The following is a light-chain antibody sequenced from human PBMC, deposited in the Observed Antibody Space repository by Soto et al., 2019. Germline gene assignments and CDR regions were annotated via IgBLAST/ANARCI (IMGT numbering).Light chain of an antibody. Sequence: QLVLTQPPSVSGAPGQRVTISCTVSSSNIGAGYDVHWYQQLPGTAPKLLIYGNSNRPSGVPDRFSGSKSGTSASLAITGLQAEDEADYYCQSYDSSLSAGVFGGGTQLTVL. CDR2: GNS. J-gene: IGLJ3*02. V-gene: IGLV1-40*01. CDR1: SSNIGAGYD. CDR3: QSYDSSLSAGV.